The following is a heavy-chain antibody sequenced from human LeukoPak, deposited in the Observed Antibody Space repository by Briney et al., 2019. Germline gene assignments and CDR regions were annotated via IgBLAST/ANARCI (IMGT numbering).Heavy chain of an antibody. CDR1: GGSISSYY. D-gene: IGHD3-10*01. CDR3: ARGGYYGSGNDFRFDP. V-gene: IGHV4-59*13. J-gene: IGHJ5*02. Sequence: SETLSLTCTVSGGSISSYYWSWIRQPPGKGLEWTGYIDYSGYTNYNPSLKSRVTISVDASKNQFSLKLTSVTAADTAVYFCARGGYYGSGNDFRFDPWGQGTLVTVSS. CDR2: IDYSGYT.